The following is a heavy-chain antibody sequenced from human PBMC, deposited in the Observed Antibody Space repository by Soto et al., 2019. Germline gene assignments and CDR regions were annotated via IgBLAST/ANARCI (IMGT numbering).Heavy chain of an antibody. D-gene: IGHD2-21*02. V-gene: IGHV4-39*07. CDR3: ARGAYCGGDCFWYFDL. CDR1: GGSISSSSYY. J-gene: IGHJ2*01. CDR2: IYYSGST. Sequence: PSETLSLTCTVSGGSISSSSYYWGWIRQPPGKGLEWIGSIYYSGSTYYNPSLKSRVTISVDTSKNQFSLKLSSVTAADTAVYYCARGAYCGGDCFWYFDLWGRGTLVTVSS.